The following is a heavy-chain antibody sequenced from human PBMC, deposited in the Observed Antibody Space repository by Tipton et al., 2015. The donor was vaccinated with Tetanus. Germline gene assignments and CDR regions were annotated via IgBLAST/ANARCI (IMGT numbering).Heavy chain of an antibody. V-gene: IGHV3-21*01. CDR2: ISSTSRYI. Sequence: SLRLSCEVSGFTFSNYKMNWVRQAPGRGLEWVSSISSTSRYIYYADSVKGRFTISRDNAKSSLFLQMNSLRDDDTAVYYCASGSALDYWGQGTLVTVSS. J-gene: IGHJ4*02. D-gene: IGHD6-25*01. CDR1: GFTFSNYK. CDR3: ASGSALDY.